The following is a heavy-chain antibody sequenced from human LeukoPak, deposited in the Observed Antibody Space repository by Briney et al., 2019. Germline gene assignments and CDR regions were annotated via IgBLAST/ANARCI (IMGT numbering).Heavy chain of an antibody. CDR3: ARMSTGYYDDY. V-gene: IGHV3-30*02. CDR1: GFTFSSTG. Sequence: GGSLRLSCTASGFTFSSTGMHWVRQAPGKGLEWVSYIRYDGNNKYYGDSVKGRLTVSRDNSKNTLYLQMNSLRVEDTALYYCARMSTGYYDDYWGQGTRVTVSS. CDR2: IRYDGNNK. J-gene: IGHJ4*02. D-gene: IGHD3-9*01.